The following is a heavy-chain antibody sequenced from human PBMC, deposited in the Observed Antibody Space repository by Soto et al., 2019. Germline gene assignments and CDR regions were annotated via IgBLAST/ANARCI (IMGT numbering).Heavy chain of an antibody. D-gene: IGHD2-8*01. CDR3: ARSTIPGHDAFDI. V-gene: IGHV1-69*05. Sequence: ASVKVSCKASGGTFSSYAISWVRQAPGQGLEWMGGIIPIFGTANYAQKLQGRVTMTTDTSTSTAYMELRSLRSDDTAVYYCARSTIPGHDAFDIWGQGTMVTVSS. CDR2: IIPIFGTA. CDR1: GGTFSSYA. J-gene: IGHJ3*02.